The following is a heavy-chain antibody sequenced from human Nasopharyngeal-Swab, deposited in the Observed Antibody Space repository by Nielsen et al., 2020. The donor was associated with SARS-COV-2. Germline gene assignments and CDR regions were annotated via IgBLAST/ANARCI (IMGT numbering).Heavy chain of an antibody. D-gene: IGHD6-13*01. CDR2: IYYSGSA. J-gene: IGHJ4*02. V-gene: IGHV4-39*01. CDR3: ARNPRSVQYTSTWYGEFDY. Sequence: WIRQPPGKGLEWIGTIYYSGSAYYNPSLKSRVAISVDTSTNQIFLNLSSVTAADSAVYYCARNPRSVQYTSTWYGEFDYWGQGTLVTVSS.